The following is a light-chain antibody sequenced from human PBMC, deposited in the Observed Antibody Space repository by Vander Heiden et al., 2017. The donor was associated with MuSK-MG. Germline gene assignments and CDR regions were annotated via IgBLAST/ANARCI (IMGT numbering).Light chain of an antibody. CDR2: GKN. CDR1: SLRSYY. V-gene: IGLV3-19*01. J-gene: IGLJ3*02. CDR3: NSRDTSGDHVV. Sequence: SSGLTQDPAVSVALGQTVRITCQGDSLRSYYASWYQQKPGQAPVFVIYGKNNRPSGIPDRFSGSSSGDTVSLIITGAQAEDEADDYCNSRDTSGDHVVFGGGTKL.